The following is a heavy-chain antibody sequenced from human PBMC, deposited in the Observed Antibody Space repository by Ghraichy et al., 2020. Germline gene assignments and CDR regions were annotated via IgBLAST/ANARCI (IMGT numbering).Heavy chain of an antibody. Sequence: GESLNISCAASGFTFSSYAMSWVRQAPGKGLEWVSAISGSGGSTYYADSVKGRFTISRDNSKNTLYLQMNSLRAEDTAVYYCAKPLVLTIKYGMDVWGQGTTVTVSS. D-gene: IGHD3-3*01. J-gene: IGHJ6*02. CDR2: ISGSGGST. V-gene: IGHV3-23*01. CDR1: GFTFSSYA. CDR3: AKPLVLTIKYGMDV.